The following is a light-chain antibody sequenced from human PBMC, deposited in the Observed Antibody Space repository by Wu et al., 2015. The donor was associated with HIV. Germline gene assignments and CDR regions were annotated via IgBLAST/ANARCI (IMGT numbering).Light chain of an antibody. CDR1: QSVSSN. Sequence: EIVMTQSPATLSVSLGKRATLSCRASQSVSSNLAWYQQKPGQAPRLLIYGASTRATGIPARFSGSGSVTEFTLTISSMQSEDFAVYYCQQCSHWPLTFGQGTRLEIK. V-gene: IGKV3-15*01. CDR2: GAS. CDR3: QQCSHWPLT. J-gene: IGKJ5*01.